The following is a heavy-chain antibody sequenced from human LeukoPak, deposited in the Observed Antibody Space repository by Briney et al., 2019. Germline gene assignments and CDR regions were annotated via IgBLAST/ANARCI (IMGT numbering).Heavy chain of an antibody. CDR1: GFTFSSYA. CDR3: AKDGHGDYGYFDY. V-gene: IGHV3-23*01. D-gene: IGHD4-17*01. J-gene: IGHJ4*02. CDR2: ISGSGGST. Sequence: GGSLRLSCAASGFTFSSYAMCWVRQAPGKGLEWVSAISGSGGSTYYADSVKGRFTISRDNSKNTLYLQMNSLRAEDTAVYYCAKDGHGDYGYFDYWGQGTLVTVSS.